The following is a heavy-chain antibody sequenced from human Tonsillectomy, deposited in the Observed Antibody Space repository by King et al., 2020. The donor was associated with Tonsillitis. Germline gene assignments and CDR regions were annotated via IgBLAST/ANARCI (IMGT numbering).Heavy chain of an antibody. V-gene: IGHV1-58*02. Sequence: QLVESGPEVKTPGTSVKVSCKASGFPFSSSIIQWVRQARGQRLEWIGWIVVGSGDTNYAQKFQERVAITRDLSTSTAYMELRSLRSEDTAVYYCATDSSMGATTGLGYWGQGTLVTVSS. CDR1: GFPFSSSI. J-gene: IGHJ4*02. CDR3: ATDSSMGATTGLGY. CDR2: IVVGSGDT. D-gene: IGHD1-26*01.